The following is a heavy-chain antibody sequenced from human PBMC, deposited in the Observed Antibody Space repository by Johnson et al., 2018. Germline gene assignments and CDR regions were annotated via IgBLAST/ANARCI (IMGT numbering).Heavy chain of an antibody. CDR1: GFTFSSYG. CDR3: AKGGYYYYMDV. CDR2: IWYDGSNK. J-gene: IGHJ6*03. V-gene: IGHV3-33*06. Sequence: QVQLQEAGGGVVQPGRSLRLSCAASGFTFSSYGMHWVRQAPGKGLEWVAVIWYDGSNKYYADSVKGRFTISRDNSKNTLYLQMNRLRAEEKASYYWAKGGYYYYMDVWGKGTTVTVSS.